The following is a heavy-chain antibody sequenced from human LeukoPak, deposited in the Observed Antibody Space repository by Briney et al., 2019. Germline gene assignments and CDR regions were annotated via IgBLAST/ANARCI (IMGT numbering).Heavy chain of an antibody. CDR3: AKGEDYGSGTVHFAS. CDR1: GASISGYY. Sequence: SETLSLTCTVSGASISGYYWSWIRQPPGKGLEWIGEIYHGGSTNYNPSLKSRIAMSVDRSRNQFSLQLSSVTAADTAVYYCAKGEDYGSGTVHFASWGQGTLVTVSS. D-gene: IGHD3-10*01. J-gene: IGHJ4*02. V-gene: IGHV4-59*12. CDR2: IYHGGST.